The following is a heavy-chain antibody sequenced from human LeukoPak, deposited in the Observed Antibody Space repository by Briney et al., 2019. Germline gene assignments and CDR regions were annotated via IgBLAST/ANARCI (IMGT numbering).Heavy chain of an antibody. J-gene: IGHJ4*02. CDR1: GGSFSGYY. V-gene: IGHV4-34*01. CDR3: TRESDDSSGYYLYFDY. Sequence: SETLSLTCAVYGGSFSGYYWSWIRQPPGKGLEWIGEINHSGSTNYNPSLKSRVTISVDTSKNQFSLKLSSVTAADTAVYYCTRESDDSSGYYLYFDYWGQGTLVTVPS. D-gene: IGHD3-22*01. CDR2: INHSGST.